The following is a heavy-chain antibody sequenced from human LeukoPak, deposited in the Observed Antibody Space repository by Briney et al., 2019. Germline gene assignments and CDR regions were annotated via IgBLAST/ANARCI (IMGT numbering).Heavy chain of an antibody. D-gene: IGHD6-19*01. CDR3: ARVAVGGTRAFDI. CDR2: VLSDGSRI. V-gene: IGHV3-74*01. CDR1: GFTFTNYW. J-gene: IGHJ3*02. Sequence: PGGSLRLSCAASGFTFTNYWMRWVRQAPGKGLVWVSRVLSDGSRISYADSVKGRFTISRDNAKNTLYLQMDSLRAEDTAVYYCARVAVGGTRAFDIWGQGTTVTVSS.